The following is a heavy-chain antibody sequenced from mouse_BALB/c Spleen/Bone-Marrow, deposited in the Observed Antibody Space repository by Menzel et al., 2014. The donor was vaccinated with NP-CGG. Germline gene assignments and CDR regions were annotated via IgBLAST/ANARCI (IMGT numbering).Heavy chain of an antibody. CDR2: INPYNDGT. J-gene: IGHJ4*01. CDR1: GYTFTSYV. Sequence: EVQPVESGPELVKPGASVKMSCKASGYTFTSYVMHWVKQKPGQGLEWIGYINPYNDGTKYNEKFKGKATLTSDKSSSTAYMELSSLTSEDSAVYYCAREGGYYAMDSWGQGTSVTVSS. CDR3: AREGGYYAMDS. V-gene: IGHV1-14*01.